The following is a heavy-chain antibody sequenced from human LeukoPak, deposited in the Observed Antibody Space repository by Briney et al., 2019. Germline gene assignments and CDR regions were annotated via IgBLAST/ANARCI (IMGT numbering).Heavy chain of an antibody. CDR2: ISSSGSII. V-gene: IGHV3-11*01. CDR3: ARDRYSGSYPLDY. J-gene: IGHJ4*02. Sequence: GGSLRLSCAASGFTFSDYYMSWIRQAPGKGLEWVSYISSSGSIIYYADSVKGRFTISRDNATNSLYLQMNNLRAEDTAVYYCARDRYSGSYPLDYWGQGTLVTVSS. D-gene: IGHD1-26*01. CDR1: GFTFSDYY.